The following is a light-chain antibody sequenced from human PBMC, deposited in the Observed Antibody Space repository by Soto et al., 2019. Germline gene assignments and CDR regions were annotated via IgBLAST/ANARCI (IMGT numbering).Light chain of an antibody. J-gene: IGKJ5*01. V-gene: IGKV1-39*01. CDR3: QQNYNTPIT. CDR1: QSISKF. Sequence: DFELTQSPSSLSAFVGDRVSISCRASQSISKFLSWYQQRPGTAPQLLIYAASSLEIGVPSRFSGSGSGTDFTLTISSLQPEDFATYYCQQNYNTPITVGQGTRLEIK. CDR2: AAS.